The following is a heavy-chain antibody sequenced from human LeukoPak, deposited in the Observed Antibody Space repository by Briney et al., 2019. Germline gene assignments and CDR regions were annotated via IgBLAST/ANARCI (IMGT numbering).Heavy chain of an antibody. CDR2: INHSGST. J-gene: IGHJ4*02. Sequence: SETLSLTCAVYGGSFSGYYWSWIRQPPGKGLEWIGEINHSGSTNYNPSLKSRVTISVDTSKNQFSLKLSSVTAADTAVYYRARKAPYSFDYWGQGTLVTVSS. CDR3: ARKAPYSFDY. D-gene: IGHD2-21*01. CDR1: GGSFSGYY. V-gene: IGHV4-34*01.